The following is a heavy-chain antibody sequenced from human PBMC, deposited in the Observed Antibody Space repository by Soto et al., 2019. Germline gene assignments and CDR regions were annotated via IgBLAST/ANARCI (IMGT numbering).Heavy chain of an antibody. CDR2: IYYSGST. CDR3: ARAQDYSNSPLDY. Sequence: SETLSLTCTVSGGSITSGDYYWSWIRQPPGKGLEWIGYIYYSGSTYYDPSLKSRVSISINRSKNQFSLKLSSVTAADTAVYYCARAQDYSNSPLDYWGQGTLVTVSS. D-gene: IGHD4-4*01. CDR1: GGSITSGDYY. V-gene: IGHV4-30-4*01. J-gene: IGHJ4*02.